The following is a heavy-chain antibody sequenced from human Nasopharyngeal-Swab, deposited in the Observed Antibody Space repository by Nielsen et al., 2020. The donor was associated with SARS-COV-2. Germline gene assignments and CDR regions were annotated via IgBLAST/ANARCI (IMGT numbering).Heavy chain of an antibody. V-gene: IGHV3-23*01. Sequence: GASLKISCAASGFTFSSYAMSWVRQAPGKGLEWVSAISGSGGSTYYADSVKGRFTISRDNSKNTLYLQMNSLRAEDTAVYYCARVDADYDFWSGSKSGLFDYWGQGTLVTVSS. D-gene: IGHD3-3*01. CDR1: GFTFSSYA. CDR3: ARVDADYDFWSGSKSGLFDY. J-gene: IGHJ4*02. CDR2: ISGSGGST.